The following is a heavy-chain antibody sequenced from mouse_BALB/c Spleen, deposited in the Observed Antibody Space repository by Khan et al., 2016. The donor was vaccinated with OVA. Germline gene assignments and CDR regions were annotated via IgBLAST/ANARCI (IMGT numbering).Heavy chain of an antibody. Sequence: QIQLVQSGPELKKPGETVKISCKASGYTFTNYGINWVKQAPGNGLKWMGWINTYTGEPTYTDDFKGRFAFSLETSASTAFLQINNLKDEDTSTYFCTRPYDGYGYFDYWGQGSTLTVSS. CDR2: INTYTGEP. D-gene: IGHD2-3*01. J-gene: IGHJ2*01. V-gene: IGHV9-3-1*01. CDR3: TRPYDGYGYFDY. CDR1: GYTFTNYG.